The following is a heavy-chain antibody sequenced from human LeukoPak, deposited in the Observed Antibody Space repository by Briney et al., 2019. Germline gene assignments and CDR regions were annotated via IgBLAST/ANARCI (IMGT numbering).Heavy chain of an antibody. CDR3: ARSTGPLDWFDP. D-gene: IGHD1-1*01. Sequence: GGSLRLSCAASGFTFSSYGMHWVRQAPGKGLVWVSRINTDGSSTSYADSVKGRFTISRDNAKNTLYLQMNSLRAEDTAVYYCARSTGPLDWFDPWGQGTLVTVSS. V-gene: IGHV3-74*01. CDR1: GFTFSSYG. CDR2: INTDGSST. J-gene: IGHJ5*02.